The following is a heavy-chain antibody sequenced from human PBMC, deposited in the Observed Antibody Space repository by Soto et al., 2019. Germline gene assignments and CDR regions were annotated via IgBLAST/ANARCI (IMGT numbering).Heavy chain of an antibody. J-gene: IGHJ5*02. CDR2: IYTSGST. Sequence: LALTCTVSGGSISSYYWSWIRQPAGKGLEWIGRIYTSGSTNYNPSLKSRVTMSVDTSKNQFSLKLSSVTAADTAVYYCARDRPGGYSSSWYGGDWFDPWGQGTLVTVSS. CDR1: GGSISSYY. CDR3: ARDRPGGYSSSWYGGDWFDP. D-gene: IGHD6-13*01. V-gene: IGHV4-4*07.